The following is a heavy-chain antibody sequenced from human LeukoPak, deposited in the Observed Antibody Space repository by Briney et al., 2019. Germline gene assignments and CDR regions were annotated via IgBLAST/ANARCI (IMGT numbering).Heavy chain of an antibody. J-gene: IGHJ3*02. D-gene: IGHD6-13*01. CDR2: ISSSGSTI. V-gene: IGHV3-11*01. CDR3: ANDRRPGGNSWYRDDAFDI. Sequence: GGSLRLSCAASGFTFSDYYMNWVRQAPGKGLEWVSYISSSGSTIYYADSVKGRFTISRDNSKNTLYLQMNSLRAEDTAVYYCANDRRPGGNSWYRDDAFDIWGQGTMVTVSP. CDR1: GFTFSDYY.